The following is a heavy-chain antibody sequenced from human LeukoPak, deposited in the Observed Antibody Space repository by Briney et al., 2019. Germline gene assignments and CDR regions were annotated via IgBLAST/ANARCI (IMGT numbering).Heavy chain of an antibody. Sequence: QSGGSLRLSCAASGFTFSNYAMSWVRQAPGKGLEWVSAISGSGGSTYYADSVKGRFTISRDNSKNTLYLQMNSLRAEDTAVYYCAKDLRTFRAYNYGQIDYWGQGTLVTVSS. CDR1: GFTFSNYA. CDR2: ISGSGGST. D-gene: IGHD5-18*01. J-gene: IGHJ4*02. CDR3: AKDLRTFRAYNYGQIDY. V-gene: IGHV3-23*01.